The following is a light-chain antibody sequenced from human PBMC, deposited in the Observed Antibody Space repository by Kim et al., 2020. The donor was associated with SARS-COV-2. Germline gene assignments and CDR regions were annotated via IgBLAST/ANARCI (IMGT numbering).Light chain of an antibody. CDR2: KAS. Sequence: SIITWLAWYQQKPGKAPNLLIYKASSLQSGVPSRFSGSGSGTEFTLTISSLQPDDFATYFCQQYHSYYTFGQGTKLEI. CDR1: SIITW. V-gene: IGKV1-5*03. CDR3: QQYHSYYT. J-gene: IGKJ2*01.